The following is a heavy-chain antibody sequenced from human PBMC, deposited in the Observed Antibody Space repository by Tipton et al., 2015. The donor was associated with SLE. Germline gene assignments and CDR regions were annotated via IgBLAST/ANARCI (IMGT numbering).Heavy chain of an antibody. CDR1: EGTFKNHA. D-gene: IGHD3-16*01. Sequence: QSGPEVKKPGSSVKVSCKASEGTFKNHAVTWVRQAPGQGLEWMGGIIPSFQSANYAQKFQGRVTITADESTSTAFMELRSLKSEDTAIYYCARDRIGGGLPWYFDLWGRGTLITVSS. CDR2: IIPSFQSA. J-gene: IGHJ2*01. CDR3: ARDRIGGGLPWYFDL. V-gene: IGHV1-69*01.